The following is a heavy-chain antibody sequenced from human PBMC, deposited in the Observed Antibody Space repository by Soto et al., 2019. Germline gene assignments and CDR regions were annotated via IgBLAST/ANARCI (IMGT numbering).Heavy chain of an antibody. J-gene: IGHJ4*02. Sequence: GASVKVSCKASGGTFNNYVINWVRQAPGQGLEWIAGIIPIFGTPNYAQKFQGRVTITADKSTSTAYMELNSLRSEDTAVYYCAGRCDGTNCLAHFDYWGQGTLVTVS. CDR1: GGTFNNYV. D-gene: IGHD2-2*01. CDR3: AGRCDGTNCLAHFDY. V-gene: IGHV1-69*06. CDR2: IIPIFGTP.